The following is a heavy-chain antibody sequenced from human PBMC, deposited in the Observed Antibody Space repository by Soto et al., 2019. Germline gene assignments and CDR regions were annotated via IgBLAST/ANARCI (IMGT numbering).Heavy chain of an antibody. Sequence: SETLSLTCAVYGGSFSGYYWSWIRQPPGKGLEWIGEINHSGSTNYNPSLKSRVTISVDTSKNQFSLKLSSVTAADTAVYYCARSKPRGYSYVIVYYFDYWGQGTLVTVSS. J-gene: IGHJ4*02. D-gene: IGHD5-18*01. CDR2: INHSGST. CDR3: ARSKPRGYSYVIVYYFDY. CDR1: GGSFSGYY. V-gene: IGHV4-34*01.